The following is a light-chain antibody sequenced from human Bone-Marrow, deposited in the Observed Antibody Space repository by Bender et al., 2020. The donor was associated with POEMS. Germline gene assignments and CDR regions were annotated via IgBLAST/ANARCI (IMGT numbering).Light chain of an antibody. V-gene: IGLV3-21*01. CDR3: SSWDDSLSGWV. Sequence: SYLLTQPPSVSVAPGSTARITCGGNKIGSYSVYWYQQKPGQAPLLVISIDNDRPSGIPERFSGFSSGNTASLAISDIQSEDEGDYYCSSWDDSLSGWVFGGGTKLTVL. CDR1: KIGSYS. J-gene: IGLJ3*02. CDR2: IDN.